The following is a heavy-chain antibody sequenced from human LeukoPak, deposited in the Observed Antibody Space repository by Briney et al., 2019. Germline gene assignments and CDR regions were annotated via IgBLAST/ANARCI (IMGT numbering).Heavy chain of an antibody. V-gene: IGHV4-61*01. Sequence: SETLSLTCTVSGGSVSSGSSFWSWIRQPPGKGLEWIGYIYHSGNTNYNPSLKSRVTISIDTSKNQFSLKLSSVTAADTAVYYCARVGRPDYYYYYGMDVWGQGTTVTVSS. J-gene: IGHJ6*02. CDR2: IYHSGNT. CDR3: ARVGRPDYYYYYGMDV. CDR1: GGSVSSGSSF.